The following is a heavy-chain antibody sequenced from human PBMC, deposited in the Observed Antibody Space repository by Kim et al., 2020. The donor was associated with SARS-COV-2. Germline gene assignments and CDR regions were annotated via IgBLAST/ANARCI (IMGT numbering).Heavy chain of an antibody. V-gene: IGHV1-69*02. CDR2: IIPILGIA. D-gene: IGHD3-10*01. CDR3: ARAYYYGSGSSSWFDP. CDR1: GGTFSSYT. J-gene: IGHJ5*02. Sequence: SVKVSCKASGGTFSSYTISWVRQAPGQGLEWMGRIIPILGIANYAQKFQGRVTITADKSTSTAYMELSSLRSEDTAVYYCARAYYYGSGSSSWFDPWGQGTLVTVSS.